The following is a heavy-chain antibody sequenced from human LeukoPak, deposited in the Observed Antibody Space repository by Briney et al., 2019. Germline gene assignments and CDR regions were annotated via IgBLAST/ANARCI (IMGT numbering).Heavy chain of an antibody. CDR3: ARDSYGMDV. Sequence: GGSLRLSCAAAGFTFSNAWMSWVRQAPGKGLEWVAVIWYDGSKEYYADSVKGRFTISRDNSKNTLYLQMNSLRAEDTAVYYCARDSYGMDVWGQGTTVTVSS. CDR1: GFTFSNAW. J-gene: IGHJ6*02. V-gene: IGHV3-33*08. CDR2: IWYDGSKE.